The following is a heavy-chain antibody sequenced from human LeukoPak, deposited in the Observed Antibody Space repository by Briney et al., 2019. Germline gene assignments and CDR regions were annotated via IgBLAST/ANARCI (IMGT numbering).Heavy chain of an antibody. CDR3: ARLASSYGYYYFDY. V-gene: IGHV4-39*01. CDR2: IYYSGST. Sequence: SETLSLTCTVSGGSISSYYWGWIRQPPGKGLEWIGSIYYSGSTYYNPSLKYRVTISVDTSKNQFSLKLTSVTAADTAVYYCARLASSYGYYYFDYWGQGTLVTVSS. D-gene: IGHD5-18*01. J-gene: IGHJ4*02. CDR1: GGSISSYY.